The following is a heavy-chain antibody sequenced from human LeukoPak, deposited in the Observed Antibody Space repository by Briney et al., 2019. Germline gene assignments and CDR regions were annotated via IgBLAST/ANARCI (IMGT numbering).Heavy chain of an antibody. J-gene: IGHJ5*02. CDR1: GGSIGSHY. Sequence: SETLSLTCTVSGGSIGSHYWSWIRQPPGKGLEWIGYIYYDGNTNYNPSLKSRVTIPVDTSKNQFSLKLSSVTAADTAVYYCARDGSFPGSLNNWLDPWGQGTLVTVSS. V-gene: IGHV4-59*11. D-gene: IGHD2-15*01. CDR2: IYYDGNT. CDR3: ARDGSFPGSLNNWLDP.